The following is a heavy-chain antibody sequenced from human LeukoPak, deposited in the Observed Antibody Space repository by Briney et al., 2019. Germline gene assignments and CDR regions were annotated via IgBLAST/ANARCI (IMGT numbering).Heavy chain of an antibody. V-gene: IGHV4-38-2*02. D-gene: IGHD5-18*01. CDR1: GYSIRSGFY. CDR2: IYNSGIT. CDR3: ARGVSGYAINWFDP. Sequence: SETLSLTCSVSGYSIRSGFYWGWIRQSPGKGLEWIANIYNSGITYYTPSLKSRVTISVDTSKTQFSLKLSSGTAADTAVYYCARGVSGYAINWFDPWGQGTLVTVSS. J-gene: IGHJ5*02.